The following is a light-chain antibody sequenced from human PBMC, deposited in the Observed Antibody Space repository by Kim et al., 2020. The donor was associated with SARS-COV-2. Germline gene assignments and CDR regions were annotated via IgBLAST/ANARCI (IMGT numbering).Light chain of an antibody. J-gene: IGKJ5*01. Sequence: ASVGDRVTITCQESQDISNYLNWYQQKPGKAPKLMIYDASKLETGVPSSFSGSGSGTDFTFTISSLQPEDIATYYCQQYDNLPITFGQGTRLEIK. V-gene: IGKV1-33*01. CDR1: QDISNY. CDR3: QQYDNLPIT. CDR2: DAS.